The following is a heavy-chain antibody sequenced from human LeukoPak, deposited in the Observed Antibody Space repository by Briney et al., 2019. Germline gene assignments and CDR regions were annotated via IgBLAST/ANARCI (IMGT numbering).Heavy chain of an antibody. V-gene: IGHV3-23*01. CDR1: GFTFSSYA. CDR3: ARWFGELLYFDY. D-gene: IGHD3-10*01. Sequence: GGSLRLSCAASGFTFSSYAMSWVRQAPGKGLEWVSAISGSGGSTYYADSVKGRFTISRDNAKNSLYLQMNSLRAEDTAVYYCARWFGELLYFDYWGQGTLVTVSS. CDR2: ISGSGGST. J-gene: IGHJ4*02.